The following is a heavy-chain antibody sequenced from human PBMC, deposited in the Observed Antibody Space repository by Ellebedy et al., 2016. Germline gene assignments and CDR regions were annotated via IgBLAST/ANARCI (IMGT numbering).Heavy chain of an antibody. V-gene: IGHV3-48*01. J-gene: IGHJ4*02. D-gene: IGHD6-13*01. CDR1: GFTFSSYS. CDR3: AILAAAGLFDY. Sequence: GESLKISCAASGFTFSSYSMNWVRQAPGKGLEWVSYISSRSTTIFYADSVKGRFTISRDSAKNSLYLQMNSLRAEDTAVYYCAILAAAGLFDYWGQGTLVTVSS. CDR2: ISSRSTTI.